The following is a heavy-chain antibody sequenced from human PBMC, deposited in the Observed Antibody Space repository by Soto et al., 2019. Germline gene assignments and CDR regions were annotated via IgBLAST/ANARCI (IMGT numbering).Heavy chain of an antibody. Sequence: QVQLVESGGGVVQPGRSLRLSCAASGFTFSSYGRHWVRQAPGKGLEWVAVIWYDGSNKYYADSVKGRFTISRDNSKNTLYLQMNSLRAEDTAVYYCARDLIAAFDYWGQGTLVTVSS. V-gene: IGHV3-33*01. CDR3: ARDLIAAFDY. D-gene: IGHD6-13*01. J-gene: IGHJ4*02. CDR1: GFTFSSYG. CDR2: IWYDGSNK.